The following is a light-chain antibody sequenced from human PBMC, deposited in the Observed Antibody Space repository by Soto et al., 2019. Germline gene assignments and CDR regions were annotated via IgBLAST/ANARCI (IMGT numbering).Light chain of an antibody. CDR1: ESISNW. J-gene: IGKJ2*01. CDR2: DAS. V-gene: IGKV1-5*01. Sequence: DIQMTQSPSILSASVGDRVAITCRASESISNWLAWYQQKPGKAPKVLIYDASRLQSGVPERFSGSGSGTEITLTIKNPAADYNSNYFRQTNKGFSLPFGQGTNLEI. CDR3: QTNKGFSLP.